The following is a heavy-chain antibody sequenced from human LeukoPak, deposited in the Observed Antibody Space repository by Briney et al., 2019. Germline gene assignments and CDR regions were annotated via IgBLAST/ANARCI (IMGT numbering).Heavy chain of an antibody. CDR2: ITLSSSSI. V-gene: IGHV3-21*04. Sequence: GGSLRLSCAASGFTFSGYSMSWVRQAPGKGLEWVSSITLSSSSIYYADSVKGRFTISRDNAKTSLYLQMDSLRAEDTAVYYCARNRGWLQFDYWGQGTLVTVSS. D-gene: IGHD5-12*01. J-gene: IGHJ4*02. CDR3: ARNRGWLQFDY. CDR1: GFTFSGYS.